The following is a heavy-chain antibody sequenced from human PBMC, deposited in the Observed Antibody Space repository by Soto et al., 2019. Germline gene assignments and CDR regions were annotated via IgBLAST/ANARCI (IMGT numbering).Heavy chain of an antibody. Sequence: PGGSLRLSCAASGLTFSSYWMSWVRQAPGKGLEWVANIKEDGSEKYYVDSVKGRFTISRDNAKNSLYLQMNSLRVEDTAVYYCASFSFWIGFDCWGQGTLVTVSS. D-gene: IGHD1-1*01. CDR2: IKEDGSEK. CDR3: ASFSFWIGFDC. J-gene: IGHJ4*02. V-gene: IGHV3-7*01. CDR1: GLTFSSYW.